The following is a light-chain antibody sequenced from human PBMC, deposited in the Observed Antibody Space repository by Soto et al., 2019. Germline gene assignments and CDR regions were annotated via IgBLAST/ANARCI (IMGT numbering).Light chain of an antibody. Sequence: EIVLTQSPGTLSLSAGERATLSCRASQTIRNSYLAWYQQKPGQAPRLLIYGASTRATGIPDRFSGSGSGTDFTLTISRLEAEDFAVYYCQQYGTSFTFAGGTKVEI. CDR3: QQYGTSFT. CDR1: QTIRNSY. J-gene: IGKJ4*01. CDR2: GAS. V-gene: IGKV3-20*01.